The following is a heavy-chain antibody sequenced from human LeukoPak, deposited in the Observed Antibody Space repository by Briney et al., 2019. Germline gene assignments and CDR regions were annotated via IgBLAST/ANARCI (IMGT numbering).Heavy chain of an antibody. D-gene: IGHD3-22*01. CDR3: ARSPHYYDSSGYYYYYYYYMDV. Sequence: SETLSLTCTVSGGSISSSSYYWGWIRQPPGKGLEWIGSIYYSGSTYYNPSLKSRVTISVDTSKNQLPLKLSSVTAADTAVYYCARSPHYYDSSGYYYYYYYYMDVWGKGTTVTVSS. CDR2: IYYSGST. J-gene: IGHJ6*03. CDR1: GGSISSSSYY. V-gene: IGHV4-39*06.